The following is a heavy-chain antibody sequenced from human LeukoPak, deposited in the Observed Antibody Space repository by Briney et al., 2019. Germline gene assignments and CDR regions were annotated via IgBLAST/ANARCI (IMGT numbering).Heavy chain of an antibody. CDR3: ATTRGLWWFDP. CDR1: GFTFGDYT. J-gene: IGHJ5*02. D-gene: IGHD3/OR15-3a*01. CDR2: INGDGGST. V-gene: IGHV3-43*01. Sequence: GGSLRLSCAASGFTFGDYTMHWVRQRPGKGLQWVALINGDGGSTYYANSMKGRFTISRDNAKKSLYLQMKSLRAEDTAVYYCATTRGLWWFDPWGQGTLVTVSS.